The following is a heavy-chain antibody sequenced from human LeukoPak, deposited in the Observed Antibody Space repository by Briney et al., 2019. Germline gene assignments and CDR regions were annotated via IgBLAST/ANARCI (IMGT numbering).Heavy chain of an antibody. V-gene: IGHV3-23*01. CDR2: ISGSGGST. D-gene: IGHD4-17*01. Sequence: GGSLRLSCAASGFTFSSYAMSWVRQAPGKGLEWVSAISGSGGSTYYADSVKGRFTISRDNSKNTLYLQMNSLRAEDTAVYYCAEGDTVTPFGYYYGMDVWGKGTTVTVSS. J-gene: IGHJ6*04. CDR1: GFTFSSYA. CDR3: AEGDTVTPFGYYYGMDV.